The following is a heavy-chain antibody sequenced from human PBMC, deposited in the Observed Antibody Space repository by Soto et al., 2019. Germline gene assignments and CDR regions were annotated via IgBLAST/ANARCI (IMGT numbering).Heavy chain of an antibody. D-gene: IGHD6-19*01. CDR2: IRSKAYGGTT. V-gene: IGHV3-49*03. Sequence: GGSLRLSCTASGFTFGDYAMSWFRQAPGKGLEWVGFIRSKAYGGTTEYAASVKGRFTISRDDSKSIAYLQMNSLKTEDTAVYYCTRDPGGRGVQWLGGDYWGQGTLVTVSS. CDR1: GFTFGDYA. CDR3: TRDPGGRGVQWLGGDY. J-gene: IGHJ4*02.